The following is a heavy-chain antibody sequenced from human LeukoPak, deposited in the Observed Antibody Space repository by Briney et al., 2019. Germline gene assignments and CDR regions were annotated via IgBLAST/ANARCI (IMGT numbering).Heavy chain of an antibody. CDR3: ARDMLGSYYYGSGSRDYGMDV. CDR1: GFTFSSYS. V-gene: IGHV3-48*01. J-gene: IGHJ6*02. CDR2: ISSSSSTT. Sequence: GGSLRLSCAASGFTFSSYSVNWVRQAPGKGLEWISYISSSSSTTYYADSVKGRFTISRDNAKNSLYLQMNSLRAEDTAVYYCARDMLGSYYYGSGSRDYGMDVWGQGTTVTVSS. D-gene: IGHD3-10*01.